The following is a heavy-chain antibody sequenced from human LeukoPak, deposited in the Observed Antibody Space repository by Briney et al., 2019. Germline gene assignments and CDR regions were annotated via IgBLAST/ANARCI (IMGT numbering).Heavy chain of an antibody. V-gene: IGHV1-18*01. D-gene: IGHD3-9*01. CDR1: GYTFTSYG. CDR2: ISAYNGNT. CDR3: ARGGVRYFDWLLRMYYFDY. Sequence: GASVKVSCKASGYTFTSYGISWARQAPGQGLEWMGWISAYNGNTNYAQKLQGRVTMTTDTSTSTAYMELRSLRSDDTAVYYCARGGVRYFDWLLRMYYFDYWGQGTLVTVSS. J-gene: IGHJ4*02.